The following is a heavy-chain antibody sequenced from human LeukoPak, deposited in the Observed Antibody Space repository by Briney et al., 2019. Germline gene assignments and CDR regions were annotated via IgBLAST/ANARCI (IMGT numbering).Heavy chain of an antibody. CDR2: ISYDGYDK. J-gene: IGHJ6*03. Sequence: GGSLRLSCTASGFTFNNYAMHWVRQAPGKGPEWVTLISYDGYDKMYADSVKGRFTISRDNAKNSLYLQMNSLRAEDTAVYYCARDLPIFGVVIRYYYMDVWGKGTTVTVSS. CDR1: GFTFNNYA. D-gene: IGHD3-3*02. CDR3: ARDLPIFGVVIRYYYMDV. V-gene: IGHV3-30-3*01.